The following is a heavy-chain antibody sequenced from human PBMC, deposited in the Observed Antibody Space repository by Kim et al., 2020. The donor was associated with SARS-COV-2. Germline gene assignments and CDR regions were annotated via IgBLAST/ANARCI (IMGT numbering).Heavy chain of an antibody. J-gene: IGHJ4*02. D-gene: IGHD6-13*01. CDR3: AKASSWLLYFDY. V-gene: IGHV3-33*06. Sequence: YYADSVTGRFPISRDNSKTTLYLQMNILRAEDTAVYYCAKASSWLLYFDYWGQGTLVTVSS.